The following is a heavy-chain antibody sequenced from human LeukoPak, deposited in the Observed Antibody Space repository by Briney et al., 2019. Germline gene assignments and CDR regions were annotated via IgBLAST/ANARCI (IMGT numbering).Heavy chain of an antibody. CDR1: GGSITNFY. V-gene: IGHV4-59*12. D-gene: IGHD2-8*02. CDR3: ARVLKPGNWFDP. CDR2: IYYSGRT. J-gene: IGHJ5*02. Sequence: SETLSLTCAVSGGSITNFYWSWIRQPPGKGLEWIGDIYYSGRTKYSPSLKSRVTMSVDTSKNQFSLKLSSVTAADTAVYYCARVLKPGNWFDPWGQGTLVTVSS.